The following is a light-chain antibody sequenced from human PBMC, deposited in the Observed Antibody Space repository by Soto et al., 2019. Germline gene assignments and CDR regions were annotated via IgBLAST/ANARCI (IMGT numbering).Light chain of an antibody. J-gene: IGKJ5*01. V-gene: IGKV3-20*01. CDR2: GAS. Sequence: EIVLTQSPGTLSLSPGERATLSCRASQSVSSSYLAWYQQKPGQAPRLLIYGASSRATGIPDRFSGSGSGTDSSLTISRLEPEDFSVYYCQKYGSSPITFGQGTRLEIK. CDR1: QSVSSSY. CDR3: QKYGSSPIT.